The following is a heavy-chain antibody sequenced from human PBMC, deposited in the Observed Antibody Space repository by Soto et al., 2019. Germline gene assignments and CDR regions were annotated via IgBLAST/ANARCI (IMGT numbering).Heavy chain of an antibody. D-gene: IGHD5-12*01. CDR2: INAGNGNT. Sequence: QVQLVQSRAAVKKPGASVKVSCKASGYTFTSYAMHWVRQAPGQRLEWMGWINAGNGNTKYPQKFQGRVTITRDTSARTDYMEVRSLRSDDTAVYYCAGGDKRWLHLDYYYYGMDGWGQGTTVTVSS. CDR3: AGGDKRWLHLDYYYYGMDG. J-gene: IGHJ6*02. V-gene: IGHV1-3*01. CDR1: GYTFTSYA.